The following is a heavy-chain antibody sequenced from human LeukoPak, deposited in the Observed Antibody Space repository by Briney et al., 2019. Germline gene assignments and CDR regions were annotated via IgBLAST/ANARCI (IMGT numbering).Heavy chain of an antibody. CDR1: GFTFSSYG. CDR2: ISYDGSNK. V-gene: IGHV3-30*18. CDR3: AKPGIAAASTSPNWFDP. J-gene: IGHJ5*02. Sequence: GRSLRLSCAAPGFTFSSYGMHWVRQAPGKGLEWVAVISYDGSNKYYADSVKGRFTISRDNSKNTLYLQMNSQRAEDTAVYYCAKPGIAAASTSPNWFDPWGQGTLVTVSS. D-gene: IGHD6-13*01.